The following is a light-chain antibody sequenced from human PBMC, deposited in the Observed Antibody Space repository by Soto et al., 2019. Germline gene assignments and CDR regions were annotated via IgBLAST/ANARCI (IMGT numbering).Light chain of an antibody. CDR3: QQYGSSPPT. V-gene: IGKV3-20*01. CDR2: GAS. J-gene: IGKJ1*01. CDR1: QSVSNNY. Sequence: EIVLTQSPGTLSLSPGERATLSCRASQSVSNNYLAWYQQKPGQAPRLLIYGASRRATGIPDRFSGSGSGTDFTLIISRLEPEDFAVYYCQQYGSSPPTFGQGTKVDIK.